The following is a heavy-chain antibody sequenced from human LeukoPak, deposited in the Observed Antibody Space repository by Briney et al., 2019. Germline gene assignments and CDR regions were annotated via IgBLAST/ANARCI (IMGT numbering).Heavy chain of an antibody. CDR2: IVPVFGTV. CDR3: ARWAGTCTIASCYTPLDY. Sequence: SVKVSCKAPGGTFSDYGFSWVRQAPEQGLEWMGGIVPVFGTVSYAQKFQGRVTISADDFTTTAYMELSSPRSEDTAVYYCARWAGTCTIASCYTPLDYWGQGTLVTVST. V-gene: IGHV1-69*13. D-gene: IGHD2-2*02. J-gene: IGHJ4*02. CDR1: GGTFSDYG.